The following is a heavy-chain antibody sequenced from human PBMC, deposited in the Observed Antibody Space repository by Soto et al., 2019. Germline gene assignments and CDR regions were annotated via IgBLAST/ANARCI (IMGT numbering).Heavy chain of an antibody. J-gene: IGHJ6*01. Sequence: GASVKVSCKASGYTFTGYYMHWVRQAPGQGLEWMGWINPNSGGTNYAQKFQGRVTMTRDTSISTAYMELSRLRSDDTAVYYCARDPEMTTVYGMDVWGQGTPVTVYS. V-gene: IGHV1-2*02. D-gene: IGHD4-4*01. CDR2: INPNSGGT. CDR3: ARDPEMTTVYGMDV. CDR1: GYTFTGYY.